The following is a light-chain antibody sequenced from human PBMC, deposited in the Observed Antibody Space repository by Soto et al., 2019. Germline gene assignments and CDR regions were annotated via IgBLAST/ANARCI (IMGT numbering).Light chain of an antibody. CDR3: SSFTTSDTLV. Sequence: QSVLTQPPSVSGSPGQSVTISCTGTGSDFGRYNRVSWYQHTPGTAPKLLIYEVTNRPSGVPDRFSGSRSGNTASLTISGLQAEDEADYYCSSFTTSDTLVLGGGTKLTVL. CDR1: GSDFGRYNR. J-gene: IGLJ3*02. CDR2: EVT. V-gene: IGLV2-18*02.